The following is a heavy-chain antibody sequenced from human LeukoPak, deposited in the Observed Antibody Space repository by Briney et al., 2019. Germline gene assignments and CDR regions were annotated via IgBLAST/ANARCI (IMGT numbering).Heavy chain of an antibody. CDR2: IYYSGST. CDR3: ARGLVGATWSI. J-gene: IGHJ3*02. Sequence: KPSETLSLTCTVSGGSISSYYWSWIRPPPGTGLEWIGYIYYSGSTNYNPSLKSRVTISVDTSKNQFSLKLSSVTAADTAVYYCARGLVGATWSIWGQGTMVTVSS. V-gene: IGHV4-59*01. D-gene: IGHD1-26*01. CDR1: GGSISSYY.